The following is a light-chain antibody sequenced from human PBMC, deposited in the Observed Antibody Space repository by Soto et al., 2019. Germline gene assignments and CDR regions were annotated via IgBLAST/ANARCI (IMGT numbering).Light chain of an antibody. Sequence: EIVMTQSPGTLSVSPGEGATLSCRASQSVRNSLAWYQQKPGQAPRLLIYDTSTRATGIPARFSGSGSGTEFTLTISSLQSEDFAVYYCQNYYDWPTWTFDQGTKVETK. CDR3: QNYYDWPTWT. V-gene: IGKV3-15*01. CDR2: DTS. CDR1: QSVRNS. J-gene: IGKJ1*01.